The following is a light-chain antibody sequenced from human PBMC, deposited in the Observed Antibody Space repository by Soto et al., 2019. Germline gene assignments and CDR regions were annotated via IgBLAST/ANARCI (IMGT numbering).Light chain of an antibody. CDR2: GAS. J-gene: IGKJ1*01. CDR1: QSVATN. CDR3: QQYNNWPQT. Sequence: EAVLTQSPATLSVSPVERAXLXXRASQSVATNLAWYQQRPGQAPRLLIYGASKRAIGLPARFSGSGSGTEFTLTITSQQSEDFAVYYCQQYNNWPQTFGQGTKV. V-gene: IGKV3-15*01.